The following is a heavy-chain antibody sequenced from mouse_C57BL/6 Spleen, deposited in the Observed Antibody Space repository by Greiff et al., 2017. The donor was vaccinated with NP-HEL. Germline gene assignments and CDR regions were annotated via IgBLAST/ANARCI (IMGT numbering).Heavy chain of an antibody. J-gene: IGHJ2*01. Sequence: QVQLKQPGAELVMPGASVKLSCKASGYTFTSYWMHWVKQRPGQGLEWIGEIDPSDSYTNYNQKFKGKSTLTVDKSSSTAYMQLSSLTSEDSAVYYCARGGHYDYDNYFDYWGQGTTLTVSS. V-gene: IGHV1-69*01. CDR3: ARGGHYDYDNYFDY. CDR1: GYTFTSYW. CDR2: IDPSDSYT. D-gene: IGHD2-4*01.